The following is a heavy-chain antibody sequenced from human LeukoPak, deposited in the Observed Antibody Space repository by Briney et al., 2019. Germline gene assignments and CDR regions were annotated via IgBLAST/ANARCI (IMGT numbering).Heavy chain of an antibody. CDR1: GFTFSSYA. CDR2: ISGSGGST. Sequence: PGGSLRLSCAASGFTFSSYAMSWVRQAPGKGLEWVSAISGSGGSTYYADSVKGRFTISRDNSKNTLYLQMNSLRAEDTAVYYCAKGSMIVVVIISYYFDYWGQGTLVTVSS. J-gene: IGHJ4*02. CDR3: AKGSMIVVVIISYYFDY. D-gene: IGHD3-22*01. V-gene: IGHV3-23*01.